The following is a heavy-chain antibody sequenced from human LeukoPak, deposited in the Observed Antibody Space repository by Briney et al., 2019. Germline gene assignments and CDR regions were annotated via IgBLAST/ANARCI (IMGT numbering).Heavy chain of an antibody. V-gene: IGHV3-30*02. J-gene: IGHJ4*02. CDR2: IRYDGSNK. CDR1: GFTFSSYG. D-gene: IGHD1-26*01. CDR3: ARDGLSIVGSTDFDC. Sequence: PGGSLRLSCAASGFTFSSYGMHWVRQAPGKGLEWVAFIRYDGSNKYYADSVKGRFTISRDSSKNTLYLQMNSLTTEDTAVYFCARDGLSIVGSTDFDCWGQGTLVTVSS.